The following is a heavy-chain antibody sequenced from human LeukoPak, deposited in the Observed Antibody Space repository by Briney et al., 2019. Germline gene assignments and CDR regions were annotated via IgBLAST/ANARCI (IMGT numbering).Heavy chain of an antibody. V-gene: IGHV4-39*01. J-gene: IGHJ4*02. Sequence: SETLSLTCTVSGGSISSTTYYWGWIRQPPGKGLEWIGTINYSGSTYYNPPLKSRVTMSVDTSKSQFSLKLRSVTAADTAVFYCTRRITGTTSDSFDFWGQGILVTVSS. CDR3: TRRITGTTSDSFDF. D-gene: IGHD1-20*01. CDR2: INYSGST. CDR1: GGSISSTTYY.